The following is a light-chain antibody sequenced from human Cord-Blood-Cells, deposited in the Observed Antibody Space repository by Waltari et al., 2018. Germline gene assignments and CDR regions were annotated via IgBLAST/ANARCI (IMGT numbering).Light chain of an antibody. J-gene: IGLJ1*01. V-gene: IGLV2-14*01. CDR1: SSDVGGYHY. CDR3: SSYTSSSTFYV. Sequence: QSALTQPASVSGSPGQSLTISCTGTSSDVGGYHYLSWYQQHPGKAPKLMIYDVSNRPSGVSNRFSGSKSGNTASLTISGLQAEDEADYYCSSYTSSSTFYVFGTGTKVTVL. CDR2: DVS.